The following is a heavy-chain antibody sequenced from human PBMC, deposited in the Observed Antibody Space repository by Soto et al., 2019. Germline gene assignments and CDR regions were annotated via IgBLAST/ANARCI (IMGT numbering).Heavy chain of an antibody. V-gene: IGHV1-18*01. J-gene: IGHJ6*02. D-gene: IGHD3-16*02. CDR3: ARAIGLRLGELSAYYYYYYGMDV. CDR2: ISAYNGNT. CDR1: GYMFVTYG. Sequence: QVQLVQSGAEVKKPGASVKVSCKASGYMFVTYGINWVRQAPGQGLEWMGWISAYNGNTKYAQKFQGRVTMTRNTSISTAYMELSSLRSEDTAVYYCARAIGLRLGELSAYYYYYYGMDVWGQGTTVTVSS.